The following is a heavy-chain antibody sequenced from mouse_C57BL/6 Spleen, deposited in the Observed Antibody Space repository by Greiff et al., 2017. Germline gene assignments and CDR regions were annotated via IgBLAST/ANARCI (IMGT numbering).Heavy chain of an antibody. V-gene: IGHV1-69*01. CDR1: GYTFTSYW. CDR3: AKNYYGTYAMDY. D-gene: IGHD1-1*01. J-gene: IGHJ4*01. Sequence: QVQLQQPGAELVMPGASVKLSCKASGYTFTSYWMHWVKQRPGQSLEWIGEIDPSDSYNNYNQKFKGKSTLTVDKSSSTAYMQLSSLTSEDSAVYYCAKNYYGTYAMDYWGQGTSVTVSS. CDR2: IDPSDSYN.